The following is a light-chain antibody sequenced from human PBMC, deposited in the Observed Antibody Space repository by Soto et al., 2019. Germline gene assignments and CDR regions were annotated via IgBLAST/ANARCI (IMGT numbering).Light chain of an antibody. CDR3: ASFTLYNSLI. Sequence: QSALTQPASLSGSPGQSITISCTGTNNDIGRFDFVSWYQQHPGNSPKLILYEVRDRPSGVSSRFSGSKSANTASLTISGLQAEDDAVYYCASFTLYNSLIFGGGTKLTVL. CDR1: NNDIGRFDF. J-gene: IGLJ2*01. CDR2: EVR. V-gene: IGLV2-14*01.